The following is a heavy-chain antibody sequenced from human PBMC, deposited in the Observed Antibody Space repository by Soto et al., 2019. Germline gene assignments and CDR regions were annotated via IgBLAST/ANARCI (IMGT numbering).Heavy chain of an antibody. CDR2: IWYDGSNK. D-gene: IGHD3-3*01. J-gene: IGHJ4*02. CDR1: GFTFSSYG. CDR3: ARALMEMSRTIRFTSAMDD. V-gene: IGHV3-33*01. Sequence: PGGSLRLSCAASGFTFSSYGMHWVRQAPGKGLEWVAVIWYDGSNKYYADSVKGRFTISRDNSKNTLYLQMNSLRAEDTAVYYCARALMEMSRTIRFTSAMDDWAQGTLVPVS.